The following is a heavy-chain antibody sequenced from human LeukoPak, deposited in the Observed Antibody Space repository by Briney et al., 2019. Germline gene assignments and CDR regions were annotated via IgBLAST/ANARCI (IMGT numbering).Heavy chain of an antibody. Sequence: ASVKVSCMASGDTSTIYGITWVRQAPGQGLEWMGWINTKNGNTNYAQKVQGRVTMTTDTSTSTAYMELRSLRSDDTAVYYCAGAPAVQYAWFDPWGQGTLVTVSS. CDR3: AGAPAVQYAWFDP. V-gene: IGHV1-18*01. J-gene: IGHJ5*02. D-gene: IGHD2-2*01. CDR1: GDTSTIYG. CDR2: INTKNGNT.